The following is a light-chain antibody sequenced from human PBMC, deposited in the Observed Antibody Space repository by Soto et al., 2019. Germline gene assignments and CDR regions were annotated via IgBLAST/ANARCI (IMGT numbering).Light chain of an antibody. CDR3: QQYVSSPRT. J-gene: IGKJ1*01. CDR2: GAS. CDR1: QIVYNGY. V-gene: IGKV3-20*01. Sequence: ENVLTQSPGTLSLSPGESATLACRASQIVYNGYLAWYQQKPGQPPRLLIFGASTMASGVPDRFSGSESGTDFTLTINRLQPEDFAVYYCQQYVSSPRTFGQGTRVESK.